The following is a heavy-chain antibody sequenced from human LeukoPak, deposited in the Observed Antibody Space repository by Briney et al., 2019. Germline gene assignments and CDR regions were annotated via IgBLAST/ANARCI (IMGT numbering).Heavy chain of an antibody. CDR2: IDPSDSYT. CDR1: EYSLPTYG. CDR3: ATADFDY. Sequence: GESLRISCQGSEYSLPTYGIAWVGQIPGKALEWMGRIDPSDSYTTYSPSFQGHVTISADKSISTAYLQWSSLKASDTAMYYCATADFDYWGQGTLVTVSS. J-gene: IGHJ4*02. V-gene: IGHV5-10-1*01.